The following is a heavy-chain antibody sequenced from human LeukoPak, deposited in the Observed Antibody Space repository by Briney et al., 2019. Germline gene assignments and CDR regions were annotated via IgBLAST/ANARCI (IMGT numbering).Heavy chain of an antibody. CDR3: ATFPVFLEWSENY. V-gene: IGHV1-24*01. CDR1: GYTLTELS. D-gene: IGHD3-3*01. CDR2: FDPEDGET. Sequence: GASVKVSCKVSGYTLTELSMHWVRQAPGKGLEWMGGFDPEDGETIYAQKFQGRVTMTEDTSTDTAYMELGSLRSEDTAVYYCATFPVFLEWSENYWGQGTLITVSS. J-gene: IGHJ4*02.